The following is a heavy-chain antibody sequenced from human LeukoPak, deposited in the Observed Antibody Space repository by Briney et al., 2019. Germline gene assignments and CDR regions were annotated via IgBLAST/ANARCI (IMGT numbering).Heavy chain of an antibody. CDR3: ANSDGPY. D-gene: IGHD3-10*01. J-gene: IGHJ4*02. CDR1: GFTFSSYG. V-gene: IGHV3-30*18. Sequence: GGSLRLSCAASGFTFSSYGMHWVRQAPGMGLEWVAVISYDGSNKYYADSVKGRFTISRDNSKNTLYLRMNSLRAEDTAVYYCANSDGPYWGQGTLVTVSS. CDR2: ISYDGSNK.